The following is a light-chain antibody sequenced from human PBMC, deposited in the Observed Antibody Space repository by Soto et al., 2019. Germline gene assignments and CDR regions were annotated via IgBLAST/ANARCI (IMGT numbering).Light chain of an antibody. Sequence: EIVLTQSPGTLSLSPGERATISCRASQSVSSIFLAWYQHKPGQAPRLLIYGASTRDTGIPDRFSGSGSGTDFILTISRLQPEDFAMYYCQQCGSSPRTFGDGTRVEIK. CDR3: QQCGSSPRT. V-gene: IGKV3-20*01. CDR1: QSVSSIF. CDR2: GAS. J-gene: IGKJ1*01.